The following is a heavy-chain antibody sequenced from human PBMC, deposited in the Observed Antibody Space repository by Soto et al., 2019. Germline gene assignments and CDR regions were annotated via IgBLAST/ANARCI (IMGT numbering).Heavy chain of an antibody. CDR1: GFTFSSYG. CDR2: IWYDGSNK. CDR3: ARAGAARAGGMDV. J-gene: IGHJ6*02. V-gene: IGHV3-33*01. D-gene: IGHD6-6*01. Sequence: LRLSCAASGFTFSSYGMHWVRQAPGKGLEWAAVIWYDGSNKYYADSVKGRFTISRDNSKNTLYLQMNSLRAEDTAVYYCARAGAARAGGMDVWGQGTTVTVSS.